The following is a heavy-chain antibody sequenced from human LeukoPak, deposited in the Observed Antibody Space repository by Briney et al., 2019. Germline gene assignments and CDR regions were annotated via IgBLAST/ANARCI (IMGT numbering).Heavy chain of an antibody. Sequence: PSETLSLTCAVSGVSISSGGYSWSWIRQPPGKGLEWIGYIYHSGSTYYNPSLKSRVTISVDRSKNQFSLKLSSVTAADTAVYYCASSLLYDYVWGSYRSIDAFDIWGQGTMVTVSS. J-gene: IGHJ3*02. D-gene: IGHD3-16*02. CDR1: GVSISSGGYS. V-gene: IGHV4-30-2*01. CDR3: ASSLLYDYVWGSYRSIDAFDI. CDR2: IYHSGST.